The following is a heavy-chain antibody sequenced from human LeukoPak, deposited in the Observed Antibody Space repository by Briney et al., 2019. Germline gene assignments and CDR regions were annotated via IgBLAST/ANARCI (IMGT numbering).Heavy chain of an antibody. D-gene: IGHD2-21*02. Sequence: SETLSLTCTVSGGSISSGGYYWSWIRQHPGKGLEWIGYIYYSGSTYYNPSLKGRVTISVDTSKNQFSLKLSSVTAADTAVYYCARGVAAVTTIPPFDPWAREPWSPSPQ. V-gene: IGHV4-31*03. CDR2: IYYSGST. CDR3: ARGVAAVTTIPPFDP. CDR1: GGSISSGGYY. J-gene: IGHJ5*02.